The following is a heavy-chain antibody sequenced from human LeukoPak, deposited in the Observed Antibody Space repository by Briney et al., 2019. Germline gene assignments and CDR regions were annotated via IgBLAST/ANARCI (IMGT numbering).Heavy chain of an antibody. D-gene: IGHD4-17*01. V-gene: IGHV4-61*08. CDR3: ARGYVRDGDYEDWGARDAFDI. CDR2: IYYSGST. J-gene: IGHJ3*02. Sequence: SETLSLTCTVSGGSISSGDYYWSWIRQPPGKGLEWIGYIYYSGSTNYNPSLKSRVTISVDTSKNQFSLKLSSVTAADTAVYYCARGYVRDGDYEDWGARDAFDIWGQGTMVTVSS. CDR1: GGSISSGDYY.